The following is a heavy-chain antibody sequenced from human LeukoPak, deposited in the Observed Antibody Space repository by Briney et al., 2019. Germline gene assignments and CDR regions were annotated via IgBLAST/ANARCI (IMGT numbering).Heavy chain of an antibody. CDR1: GYTFTTYG. V-gene: IGHV1-2*02. J-gene: IGHJ3*02. CDR3: ARAFLWFGESFYDAYDI. D-gene: IGHD3-10*01. CDR2: INPNSGGT. Sequence: ASVKVSCKASGYTFTTYGITWVRQAPGQGLEWMGWINPNSGGTNYAQKFRGRVTMTRDTSISTAYMELSRLRSDDTAIYYCARAFLWFGESFYDAYDIWGQGTMVTVSS.